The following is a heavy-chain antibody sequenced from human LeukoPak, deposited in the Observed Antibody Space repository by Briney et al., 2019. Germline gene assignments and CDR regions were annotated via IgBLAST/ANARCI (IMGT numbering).Heavy chain of an antibody. CDR3: ASPRGVYGDYEPGRHHYYYYYMDV. J-gene: IGHJ6*03. D-gene: IGHD4-17*01. CDR2: IYSGGST. Sequence: GGSLRLSCAASGFTVSSNYMSWVRQAPGKGLEWVSVIYSGGSTYYADSVKGRFTISRDNSKNTLYLQMNSLRAEDTAVYYCASPRGVYGDYEPGRHHYYYYYMDVWGKGTTVTVSS. CDR1: GFTVSSNY. V-gene: IGHV3-66*01.